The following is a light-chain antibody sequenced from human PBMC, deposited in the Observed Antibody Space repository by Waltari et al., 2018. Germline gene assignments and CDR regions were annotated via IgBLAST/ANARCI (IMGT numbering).Light chain of an antibody. J-gene: IGLJ3*02. Sequence: QSVLTQPPSVSGAPGQRVTISCTGSGSNIGAGYDVPWDQQLPRAAPKLLIYGSTSRPLGVPDRFFGSTSGTSAFLAITGLQAEDEADYYCQSYDTTLSVVFGGGTKLTVL. CDR2: GST. CDR1: GSNIGAGYD. V-gene: IGLV1-40*01. CDR3: QSYDTTLSVV.